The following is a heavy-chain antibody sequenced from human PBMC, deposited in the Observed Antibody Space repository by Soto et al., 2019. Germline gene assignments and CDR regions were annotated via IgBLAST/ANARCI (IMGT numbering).Heavy chain of an antibody. D-gene: IGHD3-10*01. CDR1: GGSISSGGYS. CDR2: IYYSGST. Sequence: PSETLSLTCTVSGGSISSGGYSWTWIRQHPGKGLEWIGYIYYSGSTYYNPSLKSRVTISVDTSKNQFSLKLSSVTAADTAVYYCARPTYYYGSGSSKPGYYFDYWGQGTLVTVSS. CDR3: ARPTYYYGSGSSKPGYYFDY. V-gene: IGHV4-31*03. J-gene: IGHJ4*02.